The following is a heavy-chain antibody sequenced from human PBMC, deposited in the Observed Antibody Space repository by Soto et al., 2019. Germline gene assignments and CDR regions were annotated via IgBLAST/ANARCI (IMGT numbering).Heavy chain of an antibody. CDR2: IWYDGSNK. V-gene: IGHV3-33*01. D-gene: IGHD4-17*01. CDR1: GFTFSSYA. J-gene: IGHJ4*02. Sequence: QVQLVESGGGVVQPGRSLRLSCAASGFTFSSYAMHWVRQAPGKGLEWVALIWYDGSNKYYADSVKGRFTISRDNSKNTLYLQMNSLRAEDTAVYYCARDAGDYGNNSGAPADWGQGTLVTVSS. CDR3: ARDAGDYGNNSGAPAD.